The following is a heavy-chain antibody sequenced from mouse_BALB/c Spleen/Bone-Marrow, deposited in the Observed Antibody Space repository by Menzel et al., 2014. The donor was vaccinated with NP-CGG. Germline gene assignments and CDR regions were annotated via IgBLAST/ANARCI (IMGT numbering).Heavy chain of an antibody. J-gene: IGHJ2*01. CDR2: IYYSGTI. CDR3: ARELYYFDY. V-gene: IGHV3-5*02. CDR1: GISITTGNYR. Sequence: EVHLVESGPGLVKPSQTVSLTCTVTGISITTGNYRWSWTRQFPGNKLEWIGYIYYSGTITYNPSLTSRTTITRDTSKNQFFLEMNSLTAEDTATYYCARELYYFDYWGQGTTLTVSS.